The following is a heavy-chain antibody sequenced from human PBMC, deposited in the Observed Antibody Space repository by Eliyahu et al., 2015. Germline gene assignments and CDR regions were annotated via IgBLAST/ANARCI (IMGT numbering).Heavy chain of an antibody. J-gene: IGHJ4*02. Sequence: QMQLVQSGAQMKKTGSSVKISCTASEYTFTYRYLHWVRQAPRQALEWMGWITIYNGNIDYAQKFRGRVTITRETSLSTVHMELGGLRPDDTATYYCARSSLYGDPYFFDSWGQGTRVTVSS. CDR3: ARSSLYGDPYFFDS. D-gene: IGHD3-3*01. CDR1: EYTFTYRY. CDR2: ITIYNGNI. V-gene: IGHV1-45*02.